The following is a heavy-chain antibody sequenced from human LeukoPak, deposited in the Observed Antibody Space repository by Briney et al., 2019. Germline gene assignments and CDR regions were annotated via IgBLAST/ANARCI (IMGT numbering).Heavy chain of an antibody. V-gene: IGHV1-8*01. CDR3: ARVRRSMIVVVITTGGQHDAFDI. J-gene: IGHJ3*02. D-gene: IGHD3-22*01. Sequence: ASVKVSCKASGYTFTSYDINWVRQATGQGLEWMGWMNPNSGNTGYAQKFQGRVTMTRNTSISTAYMELSSLRSEDTAVYYCARVRRSMIVVVITTGGQHDAFDIWGQGTMVTVSS. CDR1: GYTFTSYD. CDR2: MNPNSGNT.